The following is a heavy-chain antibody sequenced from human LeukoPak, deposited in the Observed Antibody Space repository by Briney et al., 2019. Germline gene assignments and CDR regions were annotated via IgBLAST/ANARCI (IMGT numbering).Heavy chain of an antibody. CDR3: ARRNYYDSSGTSYHFDY. V-gene: IGHV4-59*08. CDR1: GGPISTYY. Sequence: KPSETLSLTCIVSGGPISTYYWSWIRQPPGKGLECLGNIYYTGRTNYNPSLKGRVTISVDTSKNQFSLKLSSVTAADTAVYYCARRNYYDSSGTSYHFDYWGQGTLVTASS. D-gene: IGHD3-22*01. J-gene: IGHJ4*02. CDR2: IYYTGRT.